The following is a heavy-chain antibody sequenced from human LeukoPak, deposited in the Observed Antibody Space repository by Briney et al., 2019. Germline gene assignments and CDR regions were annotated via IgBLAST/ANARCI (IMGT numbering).Heavy chain of an antibody. CDR3: ARDIVGGDY. J-gene: IGHJ4*02. CDR2: ICYSGST. D-gene: IGHD1-26*01. Sequence: SETLSLTCTVSGGSISSSSYYWGWIRQPPGKGLEWIGSICYSGSTYYNPSLKSRVTISVDTSKNQFSLKLSSVTAADTAVYYCARDIVGGDYWGQGTLVTVSS. V-gene: IGHV4-39*07. CDR1: GGSISSSSYY.